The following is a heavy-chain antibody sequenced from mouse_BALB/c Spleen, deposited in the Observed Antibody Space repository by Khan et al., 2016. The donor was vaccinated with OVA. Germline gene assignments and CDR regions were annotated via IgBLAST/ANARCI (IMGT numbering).Heavy chain of an antibody. CDR2: IGYSGCT. Sequence: EVQLEESGPGLLKPSQSLSLSCTVTGYSFTSDYVWYWIRQFPGNILEWMAFIGYSGCTTYNQSLRSRISITRDTSKNQFFLQLNSVTTEDTATYYYASGRLVRRYPDYFDYWGQGTTLTVSS. D-gene: IGHD2-3*01. V-gene: IGHV3-2*02. CDR1: GYSFTSDYV. CDR3: ASGRLVRRYPDYFDY. J-gene: IGHJ2*01.